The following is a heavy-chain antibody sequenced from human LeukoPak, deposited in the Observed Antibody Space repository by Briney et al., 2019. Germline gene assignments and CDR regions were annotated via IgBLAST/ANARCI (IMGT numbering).Heavy chain of an antibody. V-gene: IGHV1-2*02. Sequence: ASVKVFCKASGYTFTGYYIHWVRQAPGQGLEWMGWINPNSGGTKYAQKFQGRVTMTRDTSISTAYMELSRLRSDDTVVYYCARDLTHTGFDYWGQGTLVTVSS. J-gene: IGHJ4*02. D-gene: IGHD2-8*02. CDR3: ARDLTHTGFDY. CDR2: INPNSGGT. CDR1: GYTFTGYY.